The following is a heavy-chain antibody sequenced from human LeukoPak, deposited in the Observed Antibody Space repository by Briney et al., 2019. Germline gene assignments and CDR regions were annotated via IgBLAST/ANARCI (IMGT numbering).Heavy chain of an antibody. CDR3: ARDSSGPAF. CDR1: GFSVSNTY. V-gene: IGHV3-53*01. CDR2: IYSSGGT. J-gene: IGHJ4*02. D-gene: IGHD6-19*01. Sequence: GGSLRLSCAASGFSVSNTYMSWVRQAPGKGLEWVSVIYSSGGTSYSDSVKGRFTISRDSSKNTLYLQMNSLRVDDTAVYYCARDSSGPAFWGQGTLVTVSS.